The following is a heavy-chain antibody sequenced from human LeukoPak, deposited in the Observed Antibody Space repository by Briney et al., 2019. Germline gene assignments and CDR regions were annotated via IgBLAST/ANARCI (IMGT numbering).Heavy chain of an antibody. J-gene: IGHJ1*01. D-gene: IGHD4-17*01. V-gene: IGHV3-23*01. CDR3: AKDPNGDYIGAFDCQR. Sequence: GVSQRLSCAVSGFTFNNYAMMGVRQAPGKGLEGVSAITGSCCNRFYAGFARGRFTISRDNSRNTLYPQIKSRRGADTAVYDCAKDPNGDYIGAFDCQRWRQGTQDTVSS. CDR1: GFTFNNYA. CDR2: ITGSCCNR.